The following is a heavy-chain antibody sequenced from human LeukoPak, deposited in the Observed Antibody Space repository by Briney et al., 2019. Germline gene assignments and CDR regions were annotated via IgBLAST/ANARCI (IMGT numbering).Heavy chain of an antibody. CDR1: GGSISSHC. V-gene: IGHV4-59*11. Sequence: SETLSLTCTVSGGSISSHCWSWIRHPPGRGLEWIAYVSDSGSTNYNPSLKSRVTVSVDTTKDQFSLKLTSVSAADTAVYYCARTGSSWPLYYYYYMDVWGKGTTVTVSS. D-gene: IGHD6-13*01. CDR2: VSDSGST. CDR3: ARTGSSWPLYYYYYMDV. J-gene: IGHJ6*03.